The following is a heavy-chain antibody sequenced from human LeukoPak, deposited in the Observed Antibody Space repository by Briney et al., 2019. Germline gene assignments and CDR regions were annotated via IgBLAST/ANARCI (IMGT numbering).Heavy chain of an antibody. V-gene: IGHV5-51*01. J-gene: IGHJ4*02. CDR2: IYPGDSDT. CDR3: ARRGDYVFDY. CDR1: GYRFTSYW. Sequence: GESLQISCKGSGYRFTSYWIGWVRPLPGKGLGWMGIIYPGDSDTRYSPSFQGQVAISADKSISTAYLQWSSLKASDTAMYYCARRGDYVFDYWGQGTLVTVSS. D-gene: IGHD4-17*01.